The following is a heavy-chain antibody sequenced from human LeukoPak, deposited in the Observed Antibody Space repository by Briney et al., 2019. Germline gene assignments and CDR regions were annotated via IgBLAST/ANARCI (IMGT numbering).Heavy chain of an antibody. J-gene: IGHJ4*02. CDR2: ISGSGGST. CDR1: GFTFSSYA. CDR3: AKATLYNPDDSSGYYGN. V-gene: IGHV3-23*01. Sequence: PGGSLRLSCAASGFTFSSYAMSWVRQAPGKGLEWVSAISGSGGSTYYADSVKGRFTISRDNSKNALYLQMNSLRAEDTAVYYCAKATLYNPDDSSGYYGNWGQGTLVTVSS. D-gene: IGHD3-22*01.